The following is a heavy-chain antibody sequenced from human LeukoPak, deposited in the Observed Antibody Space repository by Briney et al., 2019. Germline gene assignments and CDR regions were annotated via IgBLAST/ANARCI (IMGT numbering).Heavy chain of an antibody. CDR3: ARDSLAAAGIRYGMDV. CDR1: GDSVSNKDAA. CDR2: TYYRSKWSN. D-gene: IGHD6-13*01. J-gene: IGHJ6*02. V-gene: IGHV6-1*01. Sequence: SQTLSLTCAISGDSVSNKDAAWNWIRQSPSRGLEWLGRTYYRSKWSNDYAVSVKSRITINPDTSKNQFSLQLNSVTPEDTAVYYCARDSLAAAGIRYGMDVWGQGTTVTVSS.